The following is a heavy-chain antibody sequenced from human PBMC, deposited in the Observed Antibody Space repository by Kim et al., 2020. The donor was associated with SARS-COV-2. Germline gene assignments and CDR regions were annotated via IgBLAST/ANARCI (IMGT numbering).Heavy chain of an antibody. Sequence: YHNPSLKSRVTISVDTYKNQFSLRLNSVTHADTAVYYCARRRTVTTDFDYWGQGTLVTVSS. CDR3: ARRRTVTTDFDY. J-gene: IGHJ4*02. D-gene: IGHD4-17*01. V-gene: IGHV4-39*01.